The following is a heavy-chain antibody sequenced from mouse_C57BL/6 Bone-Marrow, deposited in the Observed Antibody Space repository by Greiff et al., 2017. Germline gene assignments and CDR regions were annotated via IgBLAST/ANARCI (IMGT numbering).Heavy chain of an antibody. Sequence: QVTLKVSGPGILQSSQTLSLTCSFSGFSLRTSGMGLSWIRQPSGKGLEWLAHLSWDDDKRYNPSLKSRLTISKDTSRNQVFLKLTSVDTADTATYYCAHYYGSSYKFAYWGQGTLVTVSA. V-gene: IGHV8-12*01. J-gene: IGHJ3*01. CDR1: GFSLRTSGMG. D-gene: IGHD1-1*01. CDR2: LSWDDDK. CDR3: AHYYGSSYKFAY.